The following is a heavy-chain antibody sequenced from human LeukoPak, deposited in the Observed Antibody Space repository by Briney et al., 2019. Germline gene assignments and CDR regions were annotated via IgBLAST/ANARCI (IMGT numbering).Heavy chain of an antibody. D-gene: IGHD6-6*01. CDR1: RGSISSGAYY. CDR3: ARSSSSPRLDC. V-gene: IGHV4-31*03. J-gene: IGHJ4*02. CDR2: IYHSGST. Sequence: SQTLSLTCTVSRGSISSGAYYWSWIRQHPGKGLEWLGYIYHSGSTYYNPSLESRISISLDTSKNQFSLKLSSVTAADTAVYYCARSSSSPRLDCWGQGTLVNVSS.